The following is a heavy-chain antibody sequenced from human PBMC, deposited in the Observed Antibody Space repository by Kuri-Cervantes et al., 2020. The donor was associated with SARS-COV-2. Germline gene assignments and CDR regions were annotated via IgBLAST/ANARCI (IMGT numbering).Heavy chain of an antibody. J-gene: IGHJ4*02. CDR3: ARVRSDNWNDDAFDY. D-gene: IGHD1-1*01. V-gene: IGHV3-30*02. CDR2: IRYDGSNK. Sequence: GGSLRLSCAASGFTFSSYGMHWVRQAPGKGLEWVAFIRYDGSNKYYADSVKGRFTISRDNSKNTLYLQMNSLRSEDTAVYYCARVRSDNWNDDAFDYWGQGTLVTVSS. CDR1: GFTFSSYG.